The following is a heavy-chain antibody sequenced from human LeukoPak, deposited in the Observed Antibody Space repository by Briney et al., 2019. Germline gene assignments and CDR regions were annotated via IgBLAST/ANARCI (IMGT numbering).Heavy chain of an antibody. D-gene: IGHD6-13*01. Sequence: PGGSLRLSCAASGFTFSDYYMSWIRQAPGKGLEWVSYISSSGSTIYCADSVRGRFTISRDNAKNSLYLQMNSLRAEDTAVYYCARAGVYSRTQFDPWGQGTLVTVSS. J-gene: IGHJ5*02. V-gene: IGHV3-11*04. CDR1: GFTFSDYY. CDR3: ARAGVYSRTQFDP. CDR2: ISSSGSTI.